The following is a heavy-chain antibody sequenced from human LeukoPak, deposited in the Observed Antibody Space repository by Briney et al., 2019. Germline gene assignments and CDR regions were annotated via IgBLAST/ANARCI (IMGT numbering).Heavy chain of an antibody. CDR1: GFTFSTYA. CDR2: ISSSADNT. Sequence: GGSLRLSCAASGFTFSTYAMSWVRQAPGKGLEWVSSISSSADNTYYAGSVKGRFTISRDNSKNTLFLQMNSLRAEDTAVYYCAKTLYIPDDFWGQGTLVTVFS. CDR3: AKTLYIPDDF. J-gene: IGHJ4*02. V-gene: IGHV3-23*01. D-gene: IGHD2-21*01.